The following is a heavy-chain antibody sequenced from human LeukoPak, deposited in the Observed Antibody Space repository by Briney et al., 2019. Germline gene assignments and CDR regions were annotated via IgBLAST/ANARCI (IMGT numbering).Heavy chain of an antibody. D-gene: IGHD3-22*01. Sequence: GGSLRLSCAASGFIFISYSMHWVRQAPGKGLEWVALISYDGSNKYYADSVKGRFTISRDNSKNTLYLQMSSLRAEDTAVYYCAKDRYYYDSSGYSYFDYWGQGTLVTVSS. CDR2: ISYDGSNK. CDR1: GFIFISYS. J-gene: IGHJ4*02. V-gene: IGHV3-30*18. CDR3: AKDRYYYDSSGYSYFDY.